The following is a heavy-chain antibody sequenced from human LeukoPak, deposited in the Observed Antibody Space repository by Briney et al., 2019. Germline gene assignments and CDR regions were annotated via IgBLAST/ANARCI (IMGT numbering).Heavy chain of an antibody. D-gene: IGHD6-13*01. J-gene: IGHJ4*02. V-gene: IGHV1-46*01. CDR3: ARAETISSSWPYYFDY. CDR2: INPSGGSK. CDR1: GYTFTSYR. Sequence: ASVKVSCKASGYTFTSYRMHWVRQAPGQGLEWMGIINPSGGSKSYAQKFQGRVTMTWDTSTSTVYMELSSLRSEDTAVYYCARAETISSSWPYYFDYWGQGTLVTVSS.